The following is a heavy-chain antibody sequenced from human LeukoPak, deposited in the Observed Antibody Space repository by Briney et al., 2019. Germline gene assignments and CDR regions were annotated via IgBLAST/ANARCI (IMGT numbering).Heavy chain of an antibody. V-gene: IGHV3-23*01. CDR2: ISGSGGST. CDR1: GFTFNNYA. D-gene: IGHD2-15*01. CDR3: LTERQFEGYYSSGSCYSNP. Sequence: GGSLRLSCAASGFTFNNYALSWVRQAPGKGREWVSAISGSGGSTYYADSVKGRFTISRDNSKNTLYLQMNSLIAEDTAVYYRLTERQFEGYYSSGSCYSNPWGQGTLVTVSS. J-gene: IGHJ5*02.